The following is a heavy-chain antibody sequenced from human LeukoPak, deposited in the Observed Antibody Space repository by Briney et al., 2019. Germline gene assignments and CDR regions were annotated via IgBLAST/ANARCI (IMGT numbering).Heavy chain of an antibody. CDR3: ARDIGVGLIDY. CDR1: DASISSGGYY. V-gene: IGHV4-30-2*01. D-gene: IGHD3-3*01. J-gene: IGHJ4*02. Sequence: SQTLSLTCTVSDASISSGGYYWSWIRQPPGKGLEWIGYIYHSGSTYYNPSLKSRVTISVDRSKNQFSLNLNSVTAADTAVYYCARDIGVGLIDYWGQGTLVTVSS. CDR2: IYHSGST.